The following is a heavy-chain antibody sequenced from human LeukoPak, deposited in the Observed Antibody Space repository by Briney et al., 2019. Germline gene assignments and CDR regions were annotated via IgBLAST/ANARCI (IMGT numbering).Heavy chain of an antibody. V-gene: IGHV4-59*01. CDR3: ARGKERRSPYYYHYMDV. J-gene: IGHJ6*03. CDR1: GGSISSYY. Sequence: SETLSLTCTVSGGSISSYYWSWIRQPPGKGLEWIGYIYYSGSTNYNPSLKSRVTISVDTSKNQFSLKLSSVTAADTAVYYCARGKERRSPYYYHYMDVWGKGTTVTISS. D-gene: IGHD1-1*01. CDR2: IYYSGST.